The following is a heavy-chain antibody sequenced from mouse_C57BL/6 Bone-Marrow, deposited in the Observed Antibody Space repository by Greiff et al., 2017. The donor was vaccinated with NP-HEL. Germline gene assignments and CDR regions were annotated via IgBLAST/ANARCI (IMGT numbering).Heavy chain of an antibody. CDR3: TRPNYYGRSYWYFDV. D-gene: IGHD1-1*01. CDR2: IDPETGGT. CDR1: GYTFTDYE. V-gene: IGHV1-15*01. J-gene: IGHJ1*03. Sequence: QVQLQQSGAELVRPGASVTLSCKASGYTFTDYEMHWVKQTPVHGLEWIGAIDPETGGTASNQTFKGKAILTADKSSSTAYMELLSLTSEDSAVYYCTRPNYYGRSYWYFDVWGTGTTVTVSS.